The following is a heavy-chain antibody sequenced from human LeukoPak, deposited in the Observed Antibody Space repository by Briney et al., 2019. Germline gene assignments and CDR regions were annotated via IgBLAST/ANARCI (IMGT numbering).Heavy chain of an antibody. Sequence: PGGSLGLSCAASGFTFSSYAMSWVRQAPGKGLEWVSAISGSGGSTYYADSVKGRFTISRDNSKNTLYLQMNSLRAEDTAVYYCARGGYYYDSSGYDYWGQGTLVTVSS. CDR2: ISGSGGST. D-gene: IGHD3-22*01. J-gene: IGHJ4*02. CDR1: GFTFSSYA. V-gene: IGHV3-23*01. CDR3: ARGGYYYDSSGYDY.